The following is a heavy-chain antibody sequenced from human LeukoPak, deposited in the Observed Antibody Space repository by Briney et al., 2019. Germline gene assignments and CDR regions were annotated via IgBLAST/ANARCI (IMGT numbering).Heavy chain of an antibody. CDR3: ARDSTVDEESYGIVTTDRDAFDI. CDR2: INHSGST. Sequence: SETLSLTCAVYGGSFSGYYWSWIRQPPGKGLEWIGEINHSGSTNYKPSLRSRVTISVDTSKNQFSLKLNSVTAADTAVYYCARDSTVDEESYGIVTTDRDAFDIWGQGTMVTVSS. J-gene: IGHJ3*02. V-gene: IGHV4-34*01. D-gene: IGHD1-26*01. CDR1: GGSFSGYY.